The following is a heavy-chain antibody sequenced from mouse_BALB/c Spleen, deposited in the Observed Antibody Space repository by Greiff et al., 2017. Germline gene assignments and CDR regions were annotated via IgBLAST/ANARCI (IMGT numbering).Heavy chain of an antibody. CDR1: GFSLTSYG. J-gene: IGHJ2*01. CDR3: ARVRGRTGGYFDY. Sequence: VKLMESGPGLVAPSQSLSITCTVSGFSLTSYGVHWVRQPPGKGLEWLGVIWAGGSTNYNSALMSRLSISKDSSKSQVFLKMNSLQTDDTAMYYCARVRGRTGGYFDYWGQGTTLTVSS. CDR2: IWAGGST. D-gene: IGHD4-1*01. V-gene: IGHV2-9*02.